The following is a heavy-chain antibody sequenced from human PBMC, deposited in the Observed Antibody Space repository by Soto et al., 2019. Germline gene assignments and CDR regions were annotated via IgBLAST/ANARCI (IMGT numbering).Heavy chain of an antibody. J-gene: IGHJ4*02. CDR1: GFTFSSYG. D-gene: IGHD1-7*01. CDR2: SSATGAGT. Sequence: PGGSLRLSCAASGFTFSSYGMTWVHQAPGKGLEWVSFSSATGAGTYYADSVKGRFTISRDNSKNTLYLQMTSLRADDTAVYYCAKDRRAGGNYGFYSDFWGQGA. V-gene: IGHV3-23*01. CDR3: AKDRRAGGNYGFYSDF.